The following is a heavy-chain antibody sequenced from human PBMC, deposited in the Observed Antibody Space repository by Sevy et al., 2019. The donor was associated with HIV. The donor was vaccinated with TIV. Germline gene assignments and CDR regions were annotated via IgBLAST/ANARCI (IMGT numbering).Heavy chain of an antibody. J-gene: IGHJ4*02. D-gene: IGHD6-13*01. V-gene: IGHV1-3*01. CDR2: INAGNGNT. CDR3: ARDEELGLGILGYSSSWYFDY. Sequence: ASVKVSCKASGYTFTSYAMHWVRQAPGQRLEWMGWINAGNGNTKYSQKFQGRVTITRDTSASTAYMELSSLRSEDTAVYYCARDEELGLGILGYSSSWYFDYWGQGTLVTVSS. CDR1: GYTFTSYA.